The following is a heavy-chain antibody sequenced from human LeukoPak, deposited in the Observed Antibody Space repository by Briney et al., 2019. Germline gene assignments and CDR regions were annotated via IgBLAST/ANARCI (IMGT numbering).Heavy chain of an antibody. Sequence: GGSLSVYCATYRFTFSSYDMKWQRQAPGKGVAWVSAISGNGGSTSYADSVKGWFTIPRNNSKNTLVLEMNSHRAYDTAKYSFAWGFDGSTRSPDYWGQGTQVTDSS. CDR3: AWGFDGSTRSPDY. CDR2: ISGNGGST. J-gene: IGHJ4*02. D-gene: IGHD2-2*01. V-gene: IGHV3-23*01. CDR1: RFTFSSYD.